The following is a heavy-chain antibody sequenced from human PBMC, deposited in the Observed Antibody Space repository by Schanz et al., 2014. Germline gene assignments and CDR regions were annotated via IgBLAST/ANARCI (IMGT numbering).Heavy chain of an antibody. J-gene: IGHJ2*01. CDR3: ARDVGRPGHFWYFDL. CDR1: GYTFTRSG. Sequence: QVQLVQSGGEVKTPGASVKVSCKASGYTFTRSGISWVRQAPGQGLEWMGVTNPNGGAEFAQKFQGRISMTRDTSPTPFYMELSSLTSDDTAVYFCARDVGRPGHFWYFDLWGRGTLVTVSS. D-gene: IGHD1-1*01. CDR2: TNPNGGA. V-gene: IGHV1-18*01.